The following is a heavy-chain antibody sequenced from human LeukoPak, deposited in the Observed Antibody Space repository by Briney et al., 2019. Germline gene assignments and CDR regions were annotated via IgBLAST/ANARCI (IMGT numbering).Heavy chain of an antibody. CDR2: IYFSGST. Sequence: PSETLSLTCTVSGGSISSYYWSWIRQHPGKGLEWIGNIYFSGSTYYNPSLQSRVSISVDTSQNQFSLKLTSVTAADTAVYYCARLAPSAQYWIDPWGPGSLVVVSS. J-gene: IGHJ5*02. CDR3: ARLAPSAQYWIDP. V-gene: IGHV4-59*12. CDR1: GGSISSYY.